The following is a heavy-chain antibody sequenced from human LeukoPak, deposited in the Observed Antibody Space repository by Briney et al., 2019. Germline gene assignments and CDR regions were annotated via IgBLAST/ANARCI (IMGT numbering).Heavy chain of an antibody. CDR1: GDSISSGDYY. CDR3: ARGSAGYSGYENYWFDP. J-gene: IGHJ5*02. V-gene: IGHV4-30-4*01. CDR2: IYYSGST. Sequence: SETLSLTCTVSGDSISSGDYYRSWIRRPPGTGLEWIGYIYYSGSTYYNPSLKSRVTISVDTSKNQFSLKLSSVTAADTAVYYCARGSAGYSGYENYWFDPWGQGTLVTVSS. D-gene: IGHD5-12*01.